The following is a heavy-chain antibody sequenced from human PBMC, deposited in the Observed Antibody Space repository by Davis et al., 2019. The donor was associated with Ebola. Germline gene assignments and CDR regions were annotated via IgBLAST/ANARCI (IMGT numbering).Heavy chain of an antibody. CDR1: GFTFSSYA. D-gene: IGHD1-7*01. V-gene: IGHV3-7*01. Sequence: PGGSLRLSCAASGFTFSSYAMHWVRQAPGKGLEWVANIKQDGSEKYYVNSVKGRFTISRDNAKNSLYLQMNSLRAEDTAVYYCARWPGTSYPNYYYYYGMDVWGQGTTVTVSS. J-gene: IGHJ6*02. CDR3: ARWPGTSYPNYYYYYGMDV. CDR2: IKQDGSEK.